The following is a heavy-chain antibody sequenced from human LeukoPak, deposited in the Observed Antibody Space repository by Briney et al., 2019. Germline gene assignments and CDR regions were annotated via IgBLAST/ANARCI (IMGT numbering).Heavy chain of an antibody. V-gene: IGHV1-8*03. D-gene: IGHD6-13*01. CDR2: MNPNSGNT. CDR1: GYTFTSYV. Sequence: ASVKVSCKASGYTFTSYVINWVRQATGQGLEWMGWMNPNSGNTGYAQKFQGRVTITRNTSISTAYMELSSLRSEDTAVYYCARAAAGTGYYFDYWGQGTLVTVSS. J-gene: IGHJ4*02. CDR3: ARAAAGTGYYFDY.